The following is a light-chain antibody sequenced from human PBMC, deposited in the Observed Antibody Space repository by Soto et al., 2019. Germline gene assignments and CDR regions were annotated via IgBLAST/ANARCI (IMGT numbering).Light chain of an antibody. J-gene: IGKJ4*01. Sequence: DIQMTQSPSSLSASLGDRVTITCRARQSISSYLNWYQQKPGKAPKLLIYAASSLQSGVPSRFSGSGSGTDFTLTISSLQPEHFATYYCQQSYSTPLTFGGGTKVDIK. CDR3: QQSYSTPLT. V-gene: IGKV1-39*01. CDR1: QSISSY. CDR2: AAS.